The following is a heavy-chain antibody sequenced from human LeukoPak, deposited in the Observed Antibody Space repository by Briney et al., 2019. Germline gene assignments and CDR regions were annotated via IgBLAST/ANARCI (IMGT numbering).Heavy chain of an antibody. V-gene: IGHV4-34*01. CDR3: ARLLVRGVTRYRYFDY. CDR1: GGSFSGYY. Sequence: PSETLSLTCAVYGGSFSGYYWSWIRQPPGKGLEWIGEINHSGSTNYNPSLKSRVTISVDTSKNQFSLKLSSVTAADTAVYYCARLLVRGVTRYRYFDYWGQGTLVTVPS. D-gene: IGHD3-10*01. J-gene: IGHJ4*02. CDR2: INHSGST.